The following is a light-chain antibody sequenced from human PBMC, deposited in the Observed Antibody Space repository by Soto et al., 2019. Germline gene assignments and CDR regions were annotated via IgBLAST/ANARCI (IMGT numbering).Light chain of an antibody. V-gene: IGKV1-27*01. J-gene: IGKJ1*01. CDR3: QKYDSAPWT. CDR2: AAS. CDR1: QGISDY. Sequence: DIQMTQSPSSLSASIGDSVTVTCRASQGISDYLAWYQQKPGKVPKLLIYAASTLQSGVPSRFSGSGSGTDFTLTISSLQPEDVATYYCQKYDSAPWTFGQGTKVEIK.